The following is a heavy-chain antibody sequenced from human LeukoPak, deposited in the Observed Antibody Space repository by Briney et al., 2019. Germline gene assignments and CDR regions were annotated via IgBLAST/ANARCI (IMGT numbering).Heavy chain of an antibody. CDR3: ARGYRGGWYGGDY. J-gene: IGHJ4*02. Sequence: SETLSLTCTVSGGSISSYYWSWIRQPPGKGLEWIGYIYYSGSTNYNPSLKSRVTISVDTSKNQFSLKLSSVTAADTAVYYCARGYRGGWYGGDYWGQGTLGTV. D-gene: IGHD3-10*01. CDR1: GGSISSYY. CDR2: IYYSGST. V-gene: IGHV4-59*01.